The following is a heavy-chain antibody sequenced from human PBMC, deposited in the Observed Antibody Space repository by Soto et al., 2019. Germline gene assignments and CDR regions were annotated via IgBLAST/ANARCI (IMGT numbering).Heavy chain of an antibody. CDR2: IYHSGAT. D-gene: IGHD2-15*01. CDR3: ARDGSYCSGGSCYGDYFDY. V-gene: IGHV4-30-2*01. CDR1: GGSISSGGDS. J-gene: IGHJ4*02. Sequence: SETLSLTCAVSGGSISSGGDSWSWIRQPPGKGLEWIGNIYHSGATYYNPSLRSRFSISVDRSKNQFSLKLSSVTAADTAVYYCARDGSYCSGGSCYGDYFDYWGQGTLVTVSS.